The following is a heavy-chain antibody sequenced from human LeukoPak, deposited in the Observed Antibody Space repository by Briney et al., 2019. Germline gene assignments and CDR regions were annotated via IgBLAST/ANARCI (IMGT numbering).Heavy chain of an antibody. J-gene: IGHJ4*02. V-gene: IGHV3-9*01. CDR2: ISWNSGSI. D-gene: IGHD3-10*01. CDR1: GFTFDDYA. Sequence: GGSLRLSCAASGFTFDDYAMHWVRQAPGKGLEWVSGISWNSGSIGYADSVKGRFTISRDNAKNSLYLQMNSLRAEDTALYYCAKDVRGRVGGLDYWGQGTLVTVSS. CDR3: AKDVRGRVGGLDY.